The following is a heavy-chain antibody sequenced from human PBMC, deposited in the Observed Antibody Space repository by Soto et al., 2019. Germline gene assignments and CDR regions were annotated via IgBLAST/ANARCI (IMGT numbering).Heavy chain of an antibody. Sequence: QVQLVESGGGVVQPGRSLRLSCAASGFIFSTDGMHWVRQAPGKGLEWVAVIWYDGSNKYYADSVKGRFTISRDNSKNTLYLQMNSLRAEDTAVYYCARAVGPFDYWGQGTLVTVSS. CDR3: ARAVGPFDY. J-gene: IGHJ4*02. D-gene: IGHD1-26*01. V-gene: IGHV3-33*01. CDR1: GFIFSTDG. CDR2: IWYDGSNK.